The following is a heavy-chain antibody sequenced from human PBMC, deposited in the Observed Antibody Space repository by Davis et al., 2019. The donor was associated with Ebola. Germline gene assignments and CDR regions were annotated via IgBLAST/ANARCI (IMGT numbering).Heavy chain of an antibody. CDR1: GFTFSSYA. Sequence: PGGSLRLSCATSGFTFSSYAIHWVRQAPGKGLEWVAVMSYDGSNEYYADSVKGRFIISRDISKKTLYLQMNSLRAEDTAVYYCAKDEQQIYDFWSGYYDSWGPGTLVTVSS. J-gene: IGHJ4*02. CDR3: AKDEQQIYDFWSGYYDS. V-gene: IGHV3-30*18. CDR2: MSYDGSNE. D-gene: IGHD3-3*01.